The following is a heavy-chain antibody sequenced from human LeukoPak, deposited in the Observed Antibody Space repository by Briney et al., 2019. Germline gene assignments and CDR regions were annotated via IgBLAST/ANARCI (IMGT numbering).Heavy chain of an antibody. CDR1: GFTVSSNY. CDR2: IYSGGST. J-gene: IGHJ4*02. CDR3: ARAGYYYDSSGYYRTLYFDY. V-gene: IGHV3-53*01. D-gene: IGHD3-22*01. Sequence: AVGSLRLSCAASGFTVSSNYMSWVRQARGKGLEWVSVIYSGGSTYYADSVKGRFTISRDNSKNTLYLQMNSLRAEDTAVYYCARAGYYYDSSGYYRTLYFDYWGQGTLVTVSS.